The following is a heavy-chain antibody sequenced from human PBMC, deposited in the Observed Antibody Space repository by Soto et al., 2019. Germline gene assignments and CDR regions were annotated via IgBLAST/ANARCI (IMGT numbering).Heavy chain of an antibody. J-gene: IGHJ6*03. Sequence: ASVKGSCKASGYTFTSYDINWVRQATGQGLEWMGWMNPNSGNTGYAQKFQGRVTMTRNTSISTAYMELSSLRSEDTAVYYCARTQLRYFDWLLTLDYYYYMDVWGKGTTVTVSS. V-gene: IGHV1-8*01. CDR2: MNPNSGNT. D-gene: IGHD3-9*01. CDR1: GYTFTSYD. CDR3: ARTQLRYFDWLLTLDYYYYMDV.